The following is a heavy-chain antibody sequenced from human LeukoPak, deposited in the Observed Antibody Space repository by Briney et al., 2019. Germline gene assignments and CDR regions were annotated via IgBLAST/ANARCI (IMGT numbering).Heavy chain of an antibody. CDR3: ARGRGSSWLYYFDY. CDR1: GGSFSGYY. J-gene: IGHJ4*02. D-gene: IGHD6-13*01. V-gene: IGHV4-34*01. Sequence: SETLSLTCAVYGGSFSGYYWSWIRQPPGNGLEWIGEINHSGSTNYNPSLKSRVTISVDTSKNQFSLKLSSVTAADTAVYYCARGRGSSWLYYFDYWGQGTLVTVSS. CDR2: INHSGST.